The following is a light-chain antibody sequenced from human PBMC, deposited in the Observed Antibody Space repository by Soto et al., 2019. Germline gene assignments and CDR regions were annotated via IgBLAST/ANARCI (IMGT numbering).Light chain of an antibody. CDR3: QSYDSTLSGYV. J-gene: IGLJ1*01. Sequence: QSVLTQPPAVSGAPGQSVTISSAGSSSNIWASYYVHWYQQLPGTAPKVVIYGSGKRPSGLPDRFSGSRAVTSASLAIAGITAQDEADYYCQSYDSTLSGYVFGTGTK. CDR1: SSNIWASYY. CDR2: GSG. V-gene: IGLV1-40*01.